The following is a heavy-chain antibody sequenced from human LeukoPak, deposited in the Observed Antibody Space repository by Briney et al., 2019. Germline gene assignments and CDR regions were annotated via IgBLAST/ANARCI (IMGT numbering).Heavy chain of an antibody. CDR1: GFTLDDYA. D-gene: IGHD6-13*01. J-gene: IGHJ4*02. CDR3: AKGIAAAGTVFDY. CDR2: ISWNSGSI. V-gene: IGHV3-9*01. Sequence: GRSLRLSCAASGFTLDDYAMHWVRQAPGKGLEWVSGISWNSGSIGYADSVKGRFTISRDNAKNSLYLQMNSLRAEDTALYYCAKGIAAAGTVFDYWGQGTLVTVSS.